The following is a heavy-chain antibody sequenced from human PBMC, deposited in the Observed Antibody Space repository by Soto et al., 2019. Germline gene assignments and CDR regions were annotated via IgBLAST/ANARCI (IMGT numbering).Heavy chain of an antibody. D-gene: IGHD1-20*01. Sequence: LRLSCVASGFVFKNYEMNWVRQATGKGLEWISYISNSGNTIYVADSMRGRFTISRDNAKNSLFLQMNSLRADDTAVYYCARDIDNRDYYYGLDVWGQGTTVTVSS. J-gene: IGHJ6*02. V-gene: IGHV3-48*03. CDR2: ISNSGNTI. CDR1: GFVFKNYE. CDR3: ARDIDNRDYYYGLDV.